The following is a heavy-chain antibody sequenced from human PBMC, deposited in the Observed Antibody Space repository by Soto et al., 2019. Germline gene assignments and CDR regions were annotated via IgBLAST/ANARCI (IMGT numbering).Heavy chain of an antibody. CDR2: IYYSGST. CDR3: ARAGRDGYNFDY. CDR1: GGSISSYY. D-gene: IGHD5-12*01. J-gene: IGHJ4*02. V-gene: IGHV4-59*01. Sequence: PSETLSLTCTVSGGSISSYYWSWIRQPPGKGLEWIGYIYYSGSTNYNPSLKSRVTISVDTSKNQFSLKLSSVTAADTAVYYCARAGRDGYNFDYCGQRTLVTVSS.